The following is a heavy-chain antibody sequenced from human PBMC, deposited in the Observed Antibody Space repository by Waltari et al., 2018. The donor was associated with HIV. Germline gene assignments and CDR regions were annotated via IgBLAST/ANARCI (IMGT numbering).Heavy chain of an antibody. CDR2: IINSGRNT. D-gene: IGHD1-1*01. J-gene: IGHJ4*02. CDR1: GFTVTTTG. CDR3: AKEGWQLLTFDY. Sequence: EVNLVESGGGLVRPGGSLRLSCVASGFTVTTTGMAWVRQAPGKGLEWVSSIINSGRNTFYADSVKGRFIISRDNSKNTLYLQMNSLRAEDTAIYFCAKEGWQLLTFDYWGQGALVTVSS. V-gene: IGHV3-23*04.